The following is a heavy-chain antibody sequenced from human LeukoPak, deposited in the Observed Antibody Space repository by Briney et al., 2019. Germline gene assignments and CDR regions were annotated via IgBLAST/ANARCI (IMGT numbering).Heavy chain of an antibody. CDR2: IWYDGSNK. D-gene: IGHD6-13*01. V-gene: IGHV3-33*01. CDR1: GFTFSSYE. CDR3: ARGSRRAAGALDS. Sequence: GGSLRLSCAGSGFTFSSYEMNWVRQAPGKGLEWVAVIWYDGSNKYYADSVKGRFTISRDNSKNTLYLLMNSLRADDTAVYYCARGSRRAAGALDSWGRGTLVTVSS. J-gene: IGHJ4*02.